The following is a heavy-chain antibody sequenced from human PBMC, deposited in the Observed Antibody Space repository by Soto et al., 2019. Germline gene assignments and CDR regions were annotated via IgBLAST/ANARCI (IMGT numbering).Heavy chain of an antibody. CDR1: GFTFSSYW. CDR3: ASNTYSSGWYRIVYYYGMDV. D-gene: IGHD6-19*01. V-gene: IGHV3-74*01. J-gene: IGHJ6*02. CDR2: INSDGSST. Sequence: PGGSLRLSCASSGFTFSSYWMHLVRQAPGKGLVWVSRINSDGSSTSYADSVKGRFTISRDNAKNTLYLQMNSLRAEDTAVYYSASNTYSSGWYRIVYYYGMDVWGQGTTVTVSS.